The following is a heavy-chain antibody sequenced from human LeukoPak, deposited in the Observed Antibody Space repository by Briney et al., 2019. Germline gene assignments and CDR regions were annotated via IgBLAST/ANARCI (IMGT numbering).Heavy chain of an antibody. CDR2: ISGSGANT. CDR3: AKERAGYTNPYYFDY. Sequence: GGSLRLSCAASGFTFSTYAVSWVRQAPGKGLEWVSTISGSGANTYCADFVRRRFTISRDNPNNTLSLHMNSLRAEDTAVYYCAKERAGYTNPYYFDYWGQGTLVTVSS. D-gene: IGHD3-16*02. CDR1: GFTFSTYA. V-gene: IGHV3-23*01. J-gene: IGHJ4*02.